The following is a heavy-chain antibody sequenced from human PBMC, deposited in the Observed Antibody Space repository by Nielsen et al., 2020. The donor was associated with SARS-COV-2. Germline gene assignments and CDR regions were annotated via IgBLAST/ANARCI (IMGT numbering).Heavy chain of an antibody. CDR2: INWAGNT. V-gene: IGHV3-43D*03. D-gene: IGHD3-3*01. Sequence: GESLKISCAASGFTFHDYAMHWVRQAPGKGLEWVSLINWAGNTYYADSVKGRFTISRDNAKNSLYLEMNSLRAEDTALYYCAKDMSVAHYDPLDYWGQGTLVTVSS. CDR1: GFTFHDYA. J-gene: IGHJ4*02. CDR3: AKDMSVAHYDPLDY.